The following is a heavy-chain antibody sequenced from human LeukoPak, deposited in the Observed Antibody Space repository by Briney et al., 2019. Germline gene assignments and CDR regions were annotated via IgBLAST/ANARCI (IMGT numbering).Heavy chain of an antibody. V-gene: IGHV4-31*01. CDR3: ARYRDSGGRLAFDI. CDR2: IYYSGTT. D-gene: IGHD2-15*01. Sequence: SETLSLTCTVSGGSISSDGYYWTWIRQYPGKGLEWIEYIYYSGTTYYNPSLESLVTMSVDTSKNQFSLRLSSVTAADTAVYYCARYRDSGGRLAFDIWGQGTMVTVSS. CDR1: GGSISSDGYY. J-gene: IGHJ3*02.